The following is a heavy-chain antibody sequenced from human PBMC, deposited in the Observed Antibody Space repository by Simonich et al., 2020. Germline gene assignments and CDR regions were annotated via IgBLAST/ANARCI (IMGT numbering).Heavy chain of an antibody. CDR1: GGSFSGYY. CDR3: ARGKGWKNAFDI. Sequence: QVQLQQWGAGLLKPSETLSLTCAVYGGSFSGYYWSWIRQPPGKGLGWIGEINHSGSTNYNPSLKGRVTISVDTSKNHFSLKLSSVTAADTAVYYCARGKGWKNAFDIWGQGTMVTVSS. V-gene: IGHV4-34*01. J-gene: IGHJ3*02. CDR2: INHSGST. D-gene: IGHD1-1*01.